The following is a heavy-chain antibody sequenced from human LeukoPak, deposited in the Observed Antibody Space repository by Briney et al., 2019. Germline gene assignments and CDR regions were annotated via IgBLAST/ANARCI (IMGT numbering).Heavy chain of an antibody. V-gene: IGHV3-48*02. CDR1: GFTFSSYN. Sequence: GGSLRLSCAASGFTFSSYNMNWVRQAPGKGLEWVSYISSSSSTIYYADSVKGRFTISRDNAKNSLYLQMNSLRDEDTAVYYCAREYSSSSGSVSDYWGQGSLVTVSS. CDR3: AREYSSSSGSVSDY. CDR2: ISSSSSTI. D-gene: IGHD6-6*01. J-gene: IGHJ4*02.